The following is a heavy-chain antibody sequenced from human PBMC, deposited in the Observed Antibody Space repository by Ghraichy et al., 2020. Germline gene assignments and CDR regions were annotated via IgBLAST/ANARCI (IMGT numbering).Heavy chain of an antibody. CDR3: AKSGGRGYSYDPPTD. CDR2: ISGSGDST. V-gene: IGHV3-23*01. CDR1: GFTFSSYA. Sequence: GGSLRLSCAASGFTFSSYAMSWVRQAPGKGLEWVSAISGSGDSTYYADSVKGRFTISRDNPKNTLYLQMNSLRVEDTAVYYCAKSGGRGYSYDPPTDWGQGTLVTVSS. D-gene: IGHD5-18*01. J-gene: IGHJ4*02.